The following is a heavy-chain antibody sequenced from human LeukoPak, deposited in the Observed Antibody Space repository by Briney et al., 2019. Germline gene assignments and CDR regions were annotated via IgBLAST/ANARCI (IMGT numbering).Heavy chain of an antibody. V-gene: IGHV1-8*01. CDR1: GYTFTSYD. D-gene: IGHD3-3*01. J-gene: IGHJ5*02. CDR3: ARGRTPPWYYDFWSSYLATFDP. CDR2: MNPNSGNT. Sequence: ASVKVSCKASGYTFTSYDINWVRQATGQGLEWMGWMNPNSGNTGYAQKFQGRVTMTRNTSISTAYMELSSLRSEDTAVYYCARGRTPPWYYDFWSSYLATFDPWGQGTLVTVSS.